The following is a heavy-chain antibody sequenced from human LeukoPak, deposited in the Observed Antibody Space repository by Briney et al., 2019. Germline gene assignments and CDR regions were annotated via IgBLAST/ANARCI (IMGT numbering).Heavy chain of an antibody. J-gene: IGHJ4*02. CDR1: GFTFIGYG. V-gene: IGHV3-30*02. D-gene: IGHD3-10*01. CDR2: IGFDGTNK. Sequence: GVSLRLSCAASGFTFIGYGMHWVRQAPGKGLEWVAFIGFDGTNKYYADSVKGRFTISRDNSKNTLYLQINSLRAEDTAVYYCAKDFSYGSGRHQGYFDYWGQGTLVTVSS. CDR3: AKDFSYGSGRHQGYFDY.